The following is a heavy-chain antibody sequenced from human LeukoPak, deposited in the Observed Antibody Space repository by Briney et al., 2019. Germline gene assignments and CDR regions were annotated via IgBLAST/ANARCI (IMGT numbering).Heavy chain of an antibody. Sequence: PSETLSLTCTVSGGSISSSSYYWGWIRQPPGKGLEWIGSIYYSGSTYYNPSLKSRVTISVDTSKNQFSLKLSSVTAADTAAYYCARSGIVVVPADPYYFDYWGQGTLVTVSS. CDR3: ARSGIVVVPADPYYFDY. CDR2: IYYSGST. V-gene: IGHV4-39*01. D-gene: IGHD2-2*01. CDR1: GGSISSSSYY. J-gene: IGHJ4*02.